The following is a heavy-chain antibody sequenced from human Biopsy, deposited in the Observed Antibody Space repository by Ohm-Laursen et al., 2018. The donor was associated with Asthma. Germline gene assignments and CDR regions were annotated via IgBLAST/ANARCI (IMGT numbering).Heavy chain of an antibody. J-gene: IGHJ6*02. CDR1: GGMFGNYA. D-gene: IGHD6-19*01. Sequence: GSSVKVSCKASGGMFGNYAISWVRQAPGLGLEWMGGIITVFGTTNYAQKFQGRVTITADESTSTAYMEVTSLRSEDTAIYYCARCQVGYSSGWSLLLKKIYYSGMDVWGQGTAVTVSS. CDR3: ARCQVGYSSGWSLLLKKIYYSGMDV. V-gene: IGHV1-69*01. CDR2: IITVFGTT.